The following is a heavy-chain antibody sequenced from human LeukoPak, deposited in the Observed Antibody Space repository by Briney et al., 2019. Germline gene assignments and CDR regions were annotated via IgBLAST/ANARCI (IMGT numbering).Heavy chain of an antibody. CDR3: PRDIFGPGSYPAF. CDR2: IWHDGSHK. CDR1: GFAFNTYA. V-gene: IGHV3-33*01. D-gene: IGHD3-10*01. Sequence: PGGSLRLSCAASGFAFNTYAMHWVRQAPGQGLEWVALIWHDGSHKFYSNSVRGQFTISRDNSKNTVSLQMNNLRPEDTAVYYCPRDIFGPGSYPAFWGQGTLVT. J-gene: IGHJ4*02.